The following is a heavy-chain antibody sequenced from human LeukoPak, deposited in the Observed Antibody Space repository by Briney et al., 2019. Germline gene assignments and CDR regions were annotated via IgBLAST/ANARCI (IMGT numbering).Heavy chain of an antibody. Sequence: GGSLRVSCAASGFTFSSKYMSWVRQAPGKGLEWVSVIYSGGSAYYADSVKGRFTISRDNSKNTLYLQMNSLRAEDTAVYYCARSIAARLSFDYWGQGTLVTVSS. D-gene: IGHD6-6*01. CDR3: ARSIAARLSFDY. CDR2: IYSGGSA. CDR1: GFTFSSKY. V-gene: IGHV3-53*01. J-gene: IGHJ4*02.